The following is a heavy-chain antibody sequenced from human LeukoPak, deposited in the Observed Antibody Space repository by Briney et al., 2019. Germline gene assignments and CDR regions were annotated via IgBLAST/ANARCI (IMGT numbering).Heavy chain of an antibody. J-gene: IGHJ4*02. V-gene: IGHV3-66*01. CDR3: ARESNSGYYLSY. Sequence: PGGSLRLSCAASGFTVSSNYMSWVRQAPGKGLEWVSVIYSGGRTYYADSVKGRFTISRDNSKNTLYPQMNSLRAEDTAVYYCARESNSGYYLSYWGQGTLVTVSS. D-gene: IGHD3-22*01. CDR1: GFTVSSNY. CDR2: IYSGGRT.